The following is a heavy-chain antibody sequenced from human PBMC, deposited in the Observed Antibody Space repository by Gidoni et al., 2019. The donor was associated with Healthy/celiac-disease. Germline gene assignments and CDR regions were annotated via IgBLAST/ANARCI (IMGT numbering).Heavy chain of an antibody. Sequence: EVQLLESGGGLVQPGGSLRRSCAASGFTVSSYAMSWVRQAPGKGLEWVSAISGSGGSTYYADSVKGRFTISRDNSKNSLYLQMNSLRAEDTAVYYCAKGTNYDFWSGYYDWGDAFDIWGQGTMVTVSS. CDR3: AKGTNYDFWSGYYDWGDAFDI. D-gene: IGHD3-3*01. V-gene: IGHV3-23*01. CDR1: GFTVSSYA. CDR2: ISGSGGST. J-gene: IGHJ3*02.